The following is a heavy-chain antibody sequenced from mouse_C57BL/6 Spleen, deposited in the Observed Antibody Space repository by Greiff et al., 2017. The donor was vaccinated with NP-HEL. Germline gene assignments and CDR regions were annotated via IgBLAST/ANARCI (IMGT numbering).Heavy chain of an antibody. Sequence: EVQVVESGGGLVKPGGSLKLSCAASGFTFSSYAMSWVRQTPEKRLEWVATISDGGSYTYYPDNVKGRFTISRDNAKNNLYLQMSHLKSEDTAMYYCARKSTFYAMDYWGQGTSVTVSS. D-gene: IGHD2-1*01. V-gene: IGHV5-4*01. J-gene: IGHJ4*01. CDR1: GFTFSSYA. CDR2: ISDGGSYT. CDR3: ARKSTFYAMDY.